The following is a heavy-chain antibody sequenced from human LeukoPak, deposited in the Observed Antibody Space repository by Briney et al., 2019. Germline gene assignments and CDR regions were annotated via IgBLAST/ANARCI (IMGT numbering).Heavy chain of an antibody. CDR2: IKQDGSGK. CDR3: ARDSSGWYVSPMWGERYYYGMDV. D-gene: IGHD6-19*01. CDR1: GFTFSHYW. Sequence: GGSLRLSCAASGFTFSHYWTSWVRQAPGKGLEWVANIKQDGSGKYYVDSVKGRFTISRDNAKNSLYLQMNSLRAEDTAVYYCARDSSGWYVSPMWGERYYYGMDVWDQGTTVSVSS. V-gene: IGHV3-7*01. J-gene: IGHJ6*02.